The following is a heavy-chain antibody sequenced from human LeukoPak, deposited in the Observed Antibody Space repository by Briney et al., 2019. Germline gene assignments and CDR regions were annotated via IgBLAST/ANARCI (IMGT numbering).Heavy chain of an antibody. Sequence: PGGSLRLSCAASGFTFSSYSMNWVRQAPGKGLEWVSSISSSSSYIYYADSVKGRFTIPRDNAKNSLYLQMNSLRAEDTAVYYCARVDVGGSYYRFDYWGQGTLVTVSS. CDR1: GFTFSSYS. V-gene: IGHV3-21*01. CDR3: ARVDVGGSYYRFDY. D-gene: IGHD1-26*01. CDR2: ISSSSSYI. J-gene: IGHJ4*02.